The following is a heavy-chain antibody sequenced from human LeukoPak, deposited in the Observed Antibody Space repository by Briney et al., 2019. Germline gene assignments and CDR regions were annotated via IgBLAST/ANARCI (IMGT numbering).Heavy chain of an antibody. Sequence: GRSLRLSCAASGFTLSSYAMSWVRQAPGKGLEWVSAISGSGGSTYYADSVKGRFTISRDNSKNTLYLQMNSLRAEDTAVYYCAERGGPFDYWGQGTLVTVSS. CDR1: GFTLSSYA. D-gene: IGHD3-10*01. V-gene: IGHV3-23*01. CDR3: AERGGPFDY. CDR2: ISGSGGST. J-gene: IGHJ4*02.